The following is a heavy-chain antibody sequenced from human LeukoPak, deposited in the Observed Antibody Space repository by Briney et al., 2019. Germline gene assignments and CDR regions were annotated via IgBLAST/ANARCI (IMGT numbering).Heavy chain of an antibody. CDR3: AKTIFGVVNPRYYYYMDV. Sequence: GGSLRLSCAASGFTFSSYGMHWIRQAPGKGLEWVAFIRYDGSNKYYADSVKGRFTISRDNSKNTLYLQMNSLRAEDTAVYYCAKTIFGVVNPRYYYYMDVWGKGTTVTVSS. CDR2: IRYDGSNK. D-gene: IGHD3-3*01. CDR1: GFTFSSYG. J-gene: IGHJ6*03. V-gene: IGHV3-30*02.